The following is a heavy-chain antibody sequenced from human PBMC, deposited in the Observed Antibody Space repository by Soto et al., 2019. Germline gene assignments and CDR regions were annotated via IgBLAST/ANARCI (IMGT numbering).Heavy chain of an antibody. CDR3: ARGAYLPSHYGMDV. CDR1: GYSFTSYW. Sequence: PGESLKISCKGSGYSFTSYWISWVRQMPGKGLEWMGRIDPSDSYTNYSPSFQGHVTISADKSISTAYLQWSSLKASDTAMYHCARGAYLPSHYGMDVWGQGTTVTVSS. D-gene: IGHD2-21*01. V-gene: IGHV5-10-1*01. J-gene: IGHJ6*02. CDR2: IDPSDSYT.